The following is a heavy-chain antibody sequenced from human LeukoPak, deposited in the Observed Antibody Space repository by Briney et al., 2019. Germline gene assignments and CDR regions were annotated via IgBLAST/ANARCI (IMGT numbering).Heavy chain of an antibody. Sequence: GGSLRLSCAASGFTFSSYAMSWVRQAPRKGLVWVSRISGDGRNINYADSVRGRFTISRDNAKNTLYLQMNTLRVEDTAVYYCTRDLMDYDVSTGLHHYYMDVWGQGTTVTVSS. CDR3: TRDLMDYDVSTGLHHYYMDV. V-gene: IGHV3-74*01. CDR1: GFTFSSYA. CDR2: ISGDGRNI. J-gene: IGHJ6*02. D-gene: IGHD3-9*01.